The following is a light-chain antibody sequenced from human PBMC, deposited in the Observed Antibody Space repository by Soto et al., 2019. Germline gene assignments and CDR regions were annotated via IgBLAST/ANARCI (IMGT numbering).Light chain of an antibody. J-gene: IGLJ1*01. CDR2: EVS. CDR3: FSHRSGDSHV. CDR1: SSDIGRYNY. V-gene: IGLV2-14*01. Sequence: QSALSQPASVSGSPGQSITISCTGTSSDIGRYNYVSWYQQHPGMAPQLLIYEVSDRPSGVSNRFSGSKTGNTASLTISGLQAEDEAYYYCFSHRSGDSHVFGTGTKLTVL.